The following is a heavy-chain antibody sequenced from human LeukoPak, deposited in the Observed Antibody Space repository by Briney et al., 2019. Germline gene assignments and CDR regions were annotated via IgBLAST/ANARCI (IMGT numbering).Heavy chain of an antibody. D-gene: IGHD2-2*01. CDR1: GGSISSSSYY. V-gene: IGHV4-39*01. CDR3: ARARYANAWYAFDI. CDR2: LYDSGST. J-gene: IGHJ3*02. Sequence: SETLSLTCTVSGGSISSSSYYWDWIRQPPGKGLEWIGNLYDSGSTHYNPSLRSRVTISADTSKNQFSLKLSSVTAADTAVYYCARARYANAWYAFDIWGQGTMVTVSS.